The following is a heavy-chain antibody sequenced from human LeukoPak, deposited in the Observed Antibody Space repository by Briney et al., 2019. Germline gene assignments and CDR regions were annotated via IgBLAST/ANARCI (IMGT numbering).Heavy chain of an antibody. CDR2: IYYSGST. CDR3: ARSLSVTTGGYFDY. CDR1: GGSISSYY. Sequence: SETLSLTCTVSGGSISSYYRSWIRQPPGEGLEWIGFIYYSGSTNYNPSLESRVTISVDTSKNQVSLKLSSVTAADTAVYYCARSLSVTTGGYFDYWGQGTLVTVSS. J-gene: IGHJ4*02. V-gene: IGHV4-59*08. D-gene: IGHD4-17*01.